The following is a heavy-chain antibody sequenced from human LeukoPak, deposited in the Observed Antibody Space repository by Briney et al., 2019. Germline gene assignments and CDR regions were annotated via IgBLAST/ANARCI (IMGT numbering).Heavy chain of an antibody. CDR1: GGSISSYY. CDR2: IYYSGST. Sequence: SETLSLTCTVSGGSISSYYWSWIRPPPGKGLEWIGHIYYSGSTNYNPSLKSRVTISVDTSKNQFSLKMSSVTAADTAVYYCASGGGYPYYFDCWGQGTLVTVSS. V-gene: IGHV4-59*01. J-gene: IGHJ4*02. CDR3: ASGGGYPYYFDC. D-gene: IGHD1-26*01.